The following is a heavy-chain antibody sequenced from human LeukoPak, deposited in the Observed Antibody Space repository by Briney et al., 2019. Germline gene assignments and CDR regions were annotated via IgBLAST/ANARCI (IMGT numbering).Heavy chain of an antibody. J-gene: IGHJ6*02. CDR3: ARYDSSSWSRIMDV. CDR2: ISYDGSNK. Sequence: GGSLRLSCAASGFTFSSYGMHWVRQAPGKGLEWVAVISYDGSNKYYADSVKGRFTISRDNSKNTLYLQMNRLRAEDTAVYYCARYDSSSWSRIMDVWGQGTTVTVSS. V-gene: IGHV3-30*03. D-gene: IGHD6-13*01. CDR1: GFTFSSYG.